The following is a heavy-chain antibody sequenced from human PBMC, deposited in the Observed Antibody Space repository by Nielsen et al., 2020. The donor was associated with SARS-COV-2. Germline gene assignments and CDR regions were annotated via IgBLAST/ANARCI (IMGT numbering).Heavy chain of an antibody. V-gene: IGHV3-23*01. CDR3: AKDESGIRYDFWSGYYRFDY. CDR1: GFTFSSYA. D-gene: IGHD3-3*01. Sequence: GESLKISCAASGFTFSSYAMSWVRQAPGKGLEWVSVISGSGGTTYYADSVKGRFTISRDNSKNTLYLQMNSLRAEDTAVYYCAKDESGIRYDFWSGYYRFDYWGQGTLVTVSS. CDR2: ISGSGGTT. J-gene: IGHJ4*02.